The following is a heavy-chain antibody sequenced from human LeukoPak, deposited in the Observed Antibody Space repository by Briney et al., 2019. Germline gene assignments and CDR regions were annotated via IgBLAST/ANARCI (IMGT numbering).Heavy chain of an antibody. Sequence: ASVKVSCKASGYTFIAYYIHWVRQAPGHGLEWMAWINPNTGGTKYAQKFQGRVTMTRDTSISTAYMELSRLRSDDTAVYYCARVRYSSSPFDYWGQGTLVTVSS. D-gene: IGHD6-13*01. V-gene: IGHV1-2*02. CDR1: GYTFIAYY. CDR3: ARVRYSSSPFDY. J-gene: IGHJ4*02. CDR2: INPNTGGT.